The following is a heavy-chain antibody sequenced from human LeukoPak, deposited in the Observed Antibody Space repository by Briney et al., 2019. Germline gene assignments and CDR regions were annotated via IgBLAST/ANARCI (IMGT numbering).Heavy chain of an antibody. CDR1: GGSISSYY. J-gene: IGHJ4*02. CDR3: ARDGYYYDSSGYGLDY. D-gene: IGHD3-22*01. Sequence: SETLSLTCTVSGGSISSYYWSWIRQPAGKGLEWIGRIYTSGSTNYNPSLKSRVTMSVDTSKNQFSLKLSSVTAADTAGYYYARDGYYYDSSGYGLDYWGQGTLVTVSS. CDR2: IYTSGST. V-gene: IGHV4-4*07.